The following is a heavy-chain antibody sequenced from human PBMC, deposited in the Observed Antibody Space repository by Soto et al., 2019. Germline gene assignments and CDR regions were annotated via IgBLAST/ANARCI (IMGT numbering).Heavy chain of an antibody. CDR2: INHSGST. Sequence: PSETLSLTCAVYGGSFSGYYWSWIRQPPGKGLEWIGEINHSGSTNYNPSLKSRVTISVDTSKNQFSLKLSSVTAADTAVYYCARLRRAQYYYYYYGMDVWGQGTTVTVSS. CDR1: GGSFSGYY. D-gene: IGHD3-16*01. CDR3: ARLRRAQYYYYYYGMDV. J-gene: IGHJ6*02. V-gene: IGHV4-34*01.